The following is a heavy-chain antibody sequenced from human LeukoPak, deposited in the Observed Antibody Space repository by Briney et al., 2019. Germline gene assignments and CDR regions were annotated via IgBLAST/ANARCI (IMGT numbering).Heavy chain of an antibody. CDR3: VSFYETY. Sequence: GGSLRLSCAASGNYWMHWVRQAPGQGLVWVSHINSDGSWTGYADSVKGRFTISKDNAKNTVYLQMNNLRAEDTAVYYCVSFYETYWGRGTLVTVSS. CDR1: GNYW. J-gene: IGHJ4*02. V-gene: IGHV3-74*01. D-gene: IGHD2-2*01. CDR2: INSDGSWT.